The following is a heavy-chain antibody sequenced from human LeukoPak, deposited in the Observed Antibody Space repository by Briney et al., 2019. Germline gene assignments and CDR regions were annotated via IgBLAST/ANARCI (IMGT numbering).Heavy chain of an antibody. CDR1: GYTFTSYD. CDR2: MNPNSGNT. D-gene: IGHD3-3*01. CDR3: ARVTGGYDFWSGYLSGDYYYGMDV. V-gene: IGHV1-8*01. Sequence: GASVRVSCKASGYTFTSYDINWVRQAPGQGLEWMGWMNPNSGNTGYAQKFQGRVTMTRNTSISTAYMELSSLRPEDTAVYYCARVTGGYDFWSGYLSGDYYYGMDVWGQGTTVTVSS. J-gene: IGHJ6*02.